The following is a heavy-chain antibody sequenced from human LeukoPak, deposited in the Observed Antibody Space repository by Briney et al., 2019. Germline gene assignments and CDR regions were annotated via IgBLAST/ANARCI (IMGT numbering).Heavy chain of an antibody. CDR3: ARGSIAARGYLDY. D-gene: IGHD6-6*01. V-gene: IGHV1-3*01. Sequence: GASVKVSCKASGYTFTSYAMYWVRQAPGQRLEWMGWINAGNGNTKYSQKFQGRVTITRDASASTTYMELSSLRSEDTAVYYCARGSIAARGYLDYWGQGTLVTVSS. J-gene: IGHJ4*02. CDR2: INAGNGNT. CDR1: GYTFTSYA.